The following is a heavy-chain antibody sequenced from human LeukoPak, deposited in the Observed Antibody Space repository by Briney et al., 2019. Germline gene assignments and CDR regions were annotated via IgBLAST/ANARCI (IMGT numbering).Heavy chain of an antibody. CDR2: IYYSRST. Sequence: SETLSLTCTVSGGSISYNYWSWIRQPPGKGLEWIGYIYYSRSTSQTPSPPSRVNISIATSKSQFSLILSSVSAADTAVYYCARQAYCTATRCYPFDFWGQGILVTVSS. CDR1: GGSISYNY. CDR3: ARQAYCTATRCYPFDF. J-gene: IGHJ4*02. V-gene: IGHV4-59*01. D-gene: IGHD2-8*02.